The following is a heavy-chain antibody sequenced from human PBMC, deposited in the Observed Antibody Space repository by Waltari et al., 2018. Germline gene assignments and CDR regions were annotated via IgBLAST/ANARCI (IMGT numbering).Heavy chain of an antibody. CDR2: IIPSFGTA. Sequence: QVQLVQSGAEVKKPGSSEKVSCKASGGTFSSYAISCVRQAPGQGLAGMGGIIPSFGTANYAQKFKGRGTITTDESTSTAYMELSSLRSEDTAVYYCARDYYDSSPIYWFDPWGQGTLVTVSS. D-gene: IGHD3-22*01. J-gene: IGHJ5*02. CDR1: GGTFSSYA. CDR3: ARDYYDSSPIYWFDP. V-gene: IGHV1-69*05.